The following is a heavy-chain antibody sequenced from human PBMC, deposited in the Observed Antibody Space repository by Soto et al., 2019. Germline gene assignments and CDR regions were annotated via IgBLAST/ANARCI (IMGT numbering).Heavy chain of an antibody. CDR2: VDVGGGST. CDR1: GFTFSTHA. CDR3: ARDSGRGGGGACEI. Sequence: EVQLLESGGGLVQPGGSLRLSCAASGFTFSTHAMIWVRQAPGKGLNWVSTVDVGGGSTYYTDSVKGRFTVSRDNSKNTVYRQLNTLRAEDRAFCFWARDSGRGGGGACEIWGQGTMVTISS. D-gene: IGHD6-25*01. J-gene: IGHJ3*02. V-gene: IGHV3-23*01.